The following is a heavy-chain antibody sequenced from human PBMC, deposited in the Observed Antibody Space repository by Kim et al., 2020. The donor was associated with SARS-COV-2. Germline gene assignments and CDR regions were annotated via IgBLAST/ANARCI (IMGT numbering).Heavy chain of an antibody. D-gene: IGHD6-13*01. Sequence: SVKVSCKASGGTFSSYAISWVRQAPGQGLEWMGGIIPIFGTANYAQKFQGRVTITADESTSTAYMELSSLRSEDTAVYYCGQQLVLNYGMDVWGQGTTVTVSS. V-gene: IGHV1-69*13. J-gene: IGHJ6*02. CDR2: IIPIFGTA. CDR3: GQQLVLNYGMDV. CDR1: GGTFSSYA.